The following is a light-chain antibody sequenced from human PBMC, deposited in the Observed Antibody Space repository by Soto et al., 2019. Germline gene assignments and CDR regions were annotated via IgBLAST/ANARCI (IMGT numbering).Light chain of an antibody. Sequence: IHMTQSPSSLSASVGDRITVTCRASQRITTDVNWYQLKPGEAPKLLISTSGTLQRGVQSRFSGSGSGTDFTLTITRLQPADFATYFCQQTYSTPYTFGQGTKLEIK. J-gene: IGKJ2*01. CDR2: TSG. CDR3: QQTYSTPYT. CDR1: QRITTD. V-gene: IGKV1-39*01.